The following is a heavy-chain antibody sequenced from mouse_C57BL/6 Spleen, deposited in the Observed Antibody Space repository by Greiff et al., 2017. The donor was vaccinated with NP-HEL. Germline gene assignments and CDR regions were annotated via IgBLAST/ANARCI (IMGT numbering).Heavy chain of an antibody. Sequence: QVQLQQPGAELVRPGSSVKLSCKASGYTFTSYWMHWVKQRPIQGLEWIGNIDPSDSETHYNQKFKDKGTLTVDKSSSTAYMQLSSLTSEDSAVYYCARKIYYDYDGDYFDYWGQGTTLTVSS. J-gene: IGHJ2*01. CDR2: IDPSDSET. D-gene: IGHD2-4*01. CDR1: GYTFTSYW. CDR3: ARKIYYDYDGDYFDY. V-gene: IGHV1-52*01.